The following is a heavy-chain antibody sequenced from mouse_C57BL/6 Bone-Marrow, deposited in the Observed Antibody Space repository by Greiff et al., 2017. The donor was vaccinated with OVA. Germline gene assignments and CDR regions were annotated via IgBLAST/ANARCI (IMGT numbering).Heavy chain of an antibody. V-gene: IGHV1-69*01. Sequence: VQLQQPGAELVMPGASVKLSCKASGYTFTSYWMHWVKQRPGQGLEWIGEIDPSDSYTNYNQKFKGKSTLTVDKSSSTAYMQLSSLTSEDSAVYYCARFSFEHYWGQGTTLTVSS. CDR2: IDPSDSYT. J-gene: IGHJ2*01. CDR1: GYTFTSYW. CDR3: ARFSFEHY.